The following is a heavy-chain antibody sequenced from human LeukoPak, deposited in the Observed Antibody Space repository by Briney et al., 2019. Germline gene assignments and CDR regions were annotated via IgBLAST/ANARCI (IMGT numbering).Heavy chain of an antibody. D-gene: IGHD3-22*01. Sequence: PSETLSLTCTVSGGSISSYYWSWIRQPAGKGLEWIGRIYTSGSTNYNPSLKSRVTMSVDTSKNQFSLKLSSVTAADTAVYYCARDRYYYDSSGSTNWFDPWGQGTLVTVSS. V-gene: IGHV4-4*07. CDR2: IYTSGST. CDR3: ARDRYYYDSSGSTNWFDP. CDR1: GGSISSYY. J-gene: IGHJ5*02.